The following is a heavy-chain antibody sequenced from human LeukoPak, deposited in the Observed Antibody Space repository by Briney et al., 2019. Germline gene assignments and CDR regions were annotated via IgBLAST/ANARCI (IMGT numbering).Heavy chain of an antibody. Sequence: PGGSLRLSCAASGFTFSSYAMSWVRQAPGEGLEWVSAISGSGGSTYYADSVKGRFTISRDNSKNTLYLQMNSLRAEDTAVYYCAKDEASGSYFDYWGQGTLVTVSS. CDR3: AKDEASGSYFDY. D-gene: IGHD1-26*01. CDR1: GFTFSSYA. CDR2: ISGSGGST. J-gene: IGHJ4*02. V-gene: IGHV3-23*01.